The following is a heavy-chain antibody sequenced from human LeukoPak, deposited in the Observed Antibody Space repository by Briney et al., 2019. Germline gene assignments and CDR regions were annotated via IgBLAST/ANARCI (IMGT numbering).Heavy chain of an antibody. CDR3: ARAGISWNPADS. J-gene: IGHJ4*02. D-gene: IGHD1-1*01. V-gene: IGHV4-4*02. CDR2: INLRGST. Sequence: PGGSLRLSCAASGFTFSSYAMSWVRQPPGKGLEWIGEINLRGSTNYNPSLKSRVTISLDESKNQFSLKLNSVTAADTAVYYCARAGISWNPADSWGQGTLVTVSS. CDR1: GFTFSSYAM.